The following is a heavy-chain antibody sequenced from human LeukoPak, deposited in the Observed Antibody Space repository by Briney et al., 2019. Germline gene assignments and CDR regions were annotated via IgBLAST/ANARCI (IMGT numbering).Heavy chain of an antibody. D-gene: IGHD3-22*01. CDR1: GYIFTSYW. J-gene: IGHJ4*02. V-gene: IGHV5-51*03. Sequence: GESLTISCKGSGYIFTSYWIGWVRQMPGKGLEWMGIIYPGDSDTIYSPSFQRQVTISADKSISTAYLQWSSLKASDTAMYYCARSSGYPYYFDYWGQGTLVTVSS. CDR2: IYPGDSDT. CDR3: ARSSGYPYYFDY.